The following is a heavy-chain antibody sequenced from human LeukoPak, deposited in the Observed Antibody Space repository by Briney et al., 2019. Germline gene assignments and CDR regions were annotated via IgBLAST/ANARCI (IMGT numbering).Heavy chain of an antibody. CDR2: IYYSGST. D-gene: IGHD2-21*02. CDR3: ARLPGGDSSSVVAFDI. J-gene: IGHJ3*02. CDR1: GGSISSGDYY. Sequence: PSETLSLTCTVSGGSISSGDYYWSWIRQPPGKGLEWIGYIYYSGSTYYNPSLKSRVTISVDTSKNQFSLKLRSVTAADTAVYYCARLPGGDSSSVVAFDIWGQGTMVTVSS. V-gene: IGHV4-30-4*01.